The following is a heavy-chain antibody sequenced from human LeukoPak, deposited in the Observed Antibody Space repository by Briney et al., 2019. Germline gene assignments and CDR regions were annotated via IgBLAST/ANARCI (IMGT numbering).Heavy chain of an antibody. CDR3: ARDGGNSEFDY. CDR2: IGTAGDT. D-gene: IGHD4-23*01. V-gene: IGHV3-13*01. J-gene: IGHJ4*02. Sequence: GSLRLSCAASGFTFSSYDMHWVHQATGKGLEWVSAIGTAGDTYYPGSVKGRFTISRESAKNSLYLQMNSLRAGDTAVYYCARDGGNSEFDYWGQGTLVTVSS. CDR1: GFTFSSYD.